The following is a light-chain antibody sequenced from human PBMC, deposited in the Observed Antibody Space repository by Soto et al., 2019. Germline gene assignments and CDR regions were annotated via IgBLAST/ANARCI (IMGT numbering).Light chain of an antibody. CDR3: QQYDSTPWT. J-gene: IGKJ1*01. CDR2: GAS. V-gene: IGKV3-20*01. Sequence: EIVLTQSPGTLSLSPGERAALSCRASQRLSSSSLAWYQQKPGHGPRLLIYGASRLATGIPDRFSATESGTDFTLTISSLEPEDFAVYFCQQYDSTPWTFGQGTRVESK. CDR1: QRLSSSS.